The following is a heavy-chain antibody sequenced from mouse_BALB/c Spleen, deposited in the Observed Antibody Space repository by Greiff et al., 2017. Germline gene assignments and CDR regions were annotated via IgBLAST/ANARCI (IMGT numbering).Heavy chain of an antibody. D-gene: IGHD1-2*01. J-gene: IGHJ4*01. CDR2: ISSGSSTI. V-gene: IGHV5-17*02. CDR3: ARSLSTTATAMDY. Sequence: EVKLVESGGGLVKPGGSLKLSCAASGFTFSSFGMHWVRQAPEKGLEWVAYISSGSSTIYYADTVKGRFTISRDNPKNTLFLQMTSLRSEDTAMYYCARSLSTTATAMDYWGQGTSVTVSS. CDR1: GFTFSSFG.